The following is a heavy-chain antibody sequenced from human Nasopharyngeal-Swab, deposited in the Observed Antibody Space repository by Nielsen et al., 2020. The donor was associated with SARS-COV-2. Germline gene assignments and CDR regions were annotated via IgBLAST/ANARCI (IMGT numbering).Heavy chain of an antibody. J-gene: IGHJ4*02. CDR2: ISGSGGST. CDR3: AKSAGYSRGYFDY. CDR1: GFTFSCYA. Sequence: GESLKISCAASGFTFSCYAMSWVRQAPGKGLEWVSAISGSGGSTYYADSVKGRFTISRDNSKNTLYLQMNSLRAEDTAVYYCAKSAGYSRGYFDYWGQGTLVTVSS. D-gene: IGHD6-13*01. V-gene: IGHV3-23*01.